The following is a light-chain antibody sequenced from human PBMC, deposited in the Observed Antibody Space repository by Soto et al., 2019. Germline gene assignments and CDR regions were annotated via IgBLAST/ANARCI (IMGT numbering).Light chain of an antibody. CDR1: QSFSSTF. CDR3: QQYASSVT. CDR2: GAS. Sequence: EILLTQSPDSLSLSPGDRATLSCRASQSFSSTFFAWYQQKPGQAPRLLIYGASSRATGIPDRFSGSGSGTDFTLTISRLEPEDVALYYCQQYASSVTFGQGTKVEIK. V-gene: IGKV3-20*01. J-gene: IGKJ1*01.